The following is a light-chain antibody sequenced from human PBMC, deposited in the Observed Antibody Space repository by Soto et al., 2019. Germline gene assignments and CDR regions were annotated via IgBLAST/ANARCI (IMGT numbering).Light chain of an antibody. J-gene: IGLJ1*01. V-gene: IGLV2-14*03. CDR2: DVS. Sequence: ALTQPASVSGSPGQSITLSCTGTTSDVGGFDYVSWYQQHPGKAPKLMIFDVSNRPSGVSDRFSGSKSGNTASLTISGLQAEGEADYYCSSYTTTGTQVFGTGTKVTGL. CDR3: SSYTTTGTQV. CDR1: TSDVGGFDY.